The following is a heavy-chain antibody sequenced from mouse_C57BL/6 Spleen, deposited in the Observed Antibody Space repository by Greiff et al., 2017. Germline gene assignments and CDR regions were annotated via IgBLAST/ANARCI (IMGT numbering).Heavy chain of an antibody. Sequence: EVKLVESGPGLAKPSQTLSLTCSVTGYSITSDYWNWIRKFPGSKLEYMGYISYSGSTYYKPSLKSRISINQDTSKNQYYLQLNSVTTEDTATFCCAGSGSSLYARDYWGQGTSVTVSS. CDR2: ISYSGST. CDR1: GYSITSDY. CDR3: AGSGSSLYARDY. D-gene: IGHD1-1*01. V-gene: IGHV3-8*01. J-gene: IGHJ4*01.